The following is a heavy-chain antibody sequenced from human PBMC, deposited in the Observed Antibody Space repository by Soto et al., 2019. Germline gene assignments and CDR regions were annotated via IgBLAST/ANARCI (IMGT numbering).Heavy chain of an antibody. V-gene: IGHV1-69*08. CDR1: GGTFSSYT. D-gene: IGHD6-19*01. Sequence: QVQLVQSGAEVKKPGSSVKVSCKASGGTFSSYTISWVRQAPGQGLEWMGRIIPIHGIANYAQKFQGRVTITADKSTSTAYMELSSLRSEDTAVYYCARDDSSGWSSDYWGQGTLVTVSS. CDR3: ARDDSSGWSSDY. J-gene: IGHJ4*02. CDR2: IIPIHGIA.